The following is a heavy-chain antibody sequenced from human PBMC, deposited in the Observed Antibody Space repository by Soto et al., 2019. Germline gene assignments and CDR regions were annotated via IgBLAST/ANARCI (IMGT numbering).Heavy chain of an antibody. J-gene: IGHJ6*01. CDR3: ARDKDRQQVGGNSVYSMDV. V-gene: IGHV1-69*12. CDR1: GGTFRTSA. D-gene: IGHD4-4*01. CDR2: IMPVFSTP. Sequence: QVQLVQSGAEVKKPGSSVKVSCKTSGGTFRTSAISWLRQAPGQGLEWMGGIMPVFSTPDYAQKSQGRVTITADESTGTAYMELSSLRSEDTAVYYCARDKDRQQVGGNSVYSMDVWGQGPTVTVSS.